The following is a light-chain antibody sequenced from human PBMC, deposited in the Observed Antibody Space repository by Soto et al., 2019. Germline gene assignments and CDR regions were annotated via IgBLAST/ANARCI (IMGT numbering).Light chain of an antibody. CDR1: QSVSSNY. J-gene: IGKJ4*01. Sequence: EIVLTQSPGTLSLSPGERATLSCRASQSVSSNYLAWYQQEPGQAPRLLIYGASSRATGIPDRFSGSGSGTDFTLTISRLEPEDSAVYYCQQYGTSPLTFGGGTKVDMK. CDR3: QQYGTSPLT. V-gene: IGKV3-20*01. CDR2: GAS.